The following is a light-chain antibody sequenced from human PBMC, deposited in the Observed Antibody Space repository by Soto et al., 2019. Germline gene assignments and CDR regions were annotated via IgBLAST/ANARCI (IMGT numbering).Light chain of an antibody. CDR1: SSNIGADYD. Sequence: QSVLTQPPSVSGAPGQRVTISCTGSSSNIGADYDVHWYQQLPGTAPKLLIYGNSNRPSGVPDRFSGSKSGTSASLAITGLHSDDEADYYCQPYHSSLSPVVFGRGTKLTLL. CDR3: QPYHSSLSPVV. J-gene: IGLJ2*01. CDR2: GNS. V-gene: IGLV1-40*01.